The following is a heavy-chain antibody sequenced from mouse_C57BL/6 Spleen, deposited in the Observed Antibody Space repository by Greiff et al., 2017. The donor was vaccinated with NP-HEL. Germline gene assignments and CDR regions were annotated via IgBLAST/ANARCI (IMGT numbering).Heavy chain of an antibody. Sequence: QVQLQQPGAELVKPGASVKLSCKASGYTFTSYWMQWVKQRPGQGLEWIGEIDPSDSYTNYNQKFKGKATLTVDTSSSTAYMQLSSLTSEDSAVYYCARGLPDGYAMDYWGQRTSVTVSS. CDR2: IDPSDSYT. V-gene: IGHV1-50*01. CDR1: GYTFTSYW. J-gene: IGHJ4*01. CDR3: ARGLPDGYAMDY.